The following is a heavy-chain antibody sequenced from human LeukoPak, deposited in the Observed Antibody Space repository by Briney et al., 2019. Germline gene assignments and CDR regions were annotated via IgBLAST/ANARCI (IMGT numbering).Heavy chain of an antibody. Sequence: GASVKVSCKASGGTFSSYAISWVRQAPGQGLEWMGGRIPIFGTANYAQKFQGRVTITADESTSTAYMELSSLRSEDTAVYYCAREYSYGPDYYYYYGMDVWGQGTTVTVSS. J-gene: IGHJ6*02. CDR1: GGTFSSYA. V-gene: IGHV1-69*13. CDR3: AREYSYGPDYYYYYGMDV. CDR2: RIPIFGTA. D-gene: IGHD5-18*01.